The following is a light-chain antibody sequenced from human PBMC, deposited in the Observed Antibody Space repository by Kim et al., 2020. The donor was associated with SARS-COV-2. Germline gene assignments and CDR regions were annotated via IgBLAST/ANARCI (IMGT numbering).Light chain of an antibody. Sequence: ASVGDRVTITGRASQDISNYLAWFQLKPGKAPKLLIYAASALQPGVPSRFSGSGSGTDFTLTVTSLQPEDVATYYCQKCDSSPWTFGQGTKVDIK. CDR2: AAS. V-gene: IGKV1-27*01. CDR3: QKCDSSPWT. J-gene: IGKJ1*01. CDR1: QDISNY.